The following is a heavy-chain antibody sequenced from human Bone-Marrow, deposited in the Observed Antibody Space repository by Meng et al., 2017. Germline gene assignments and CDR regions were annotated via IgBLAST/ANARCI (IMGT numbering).Heavy chain of an antibody. J-gene: IGHJ4*02. CDR3: ARDAYIQLWLGALDY. V-gene: IGHV1-18*01. Sequence: ASVKVSCKASGYTFTSYGISWVRQAPGQGLEWMGWISAYNGNTNYAQKLQGRVTMTTDTSTSTAYMELRSLRSDDTAVYYYARDAYIQLWLGALDYWGQGTLVTVSS. CDR2: ISAYNGNT. D-gene: IGHD5-18*01. CDR1: GYTFTSYG.